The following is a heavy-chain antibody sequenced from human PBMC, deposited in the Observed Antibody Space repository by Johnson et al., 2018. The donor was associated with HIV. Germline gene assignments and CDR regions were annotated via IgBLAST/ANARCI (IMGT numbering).Heavy chain of an antibody. CDR2: IYSGGST. Sequence: VQLVESGGGLVQPGGSLRLSCAASGFTFSSYAMHWVRQAPGKGLEWVSVIYSGGSTYYADSVKGRFTISRDNSKNTLYLQMSSLRVEDTAVYYCARDGNGLGGIVGARGAFDIWGQGTMVTVSS. V-gene: IGHV3-NL1*01. CDR1: GFTFSSYA. CDR3: ARDGNGLGGIVGARGAFDI. J-gene: IGHJ3*02. D-gene: IGHD1-26*01.